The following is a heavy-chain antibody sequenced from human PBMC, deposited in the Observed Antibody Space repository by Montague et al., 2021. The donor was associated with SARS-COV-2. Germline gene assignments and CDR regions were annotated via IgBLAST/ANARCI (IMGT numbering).Heavy chain of an antibody. D-gene: IGHD2-2*02. CDR3: ARGLGYTSMFRFFDY. Sequence: SETLSLTCAISGGSASGYYWAWIRQPPGKGLEWIGYMYYTGTSNYNPSLKSRVSMSIDTSKNHFFLNLTSVAAADTGVYYCARGLGYTSMFRFFDYWGHGAQVTVSS. J-gene: IGHJ4*01. CDR2: MYYTGTS. V-gene: IGHV4-59*02. CDR1: GGSASGYY.